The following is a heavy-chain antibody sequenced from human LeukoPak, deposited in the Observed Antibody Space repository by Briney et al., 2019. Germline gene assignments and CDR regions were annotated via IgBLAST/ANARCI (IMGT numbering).Heavy chain of an antibody. CDR3: TRDRRTNVVCYSDH. CDR1: GFTFRSYG. D-gene: IGHD2-8*01. J-gene: IGHJ5*02. CDR2: IWYDASNR. V-gene: IGHV3-33*01. Sequence: GWSLRLSCEASGFTFRSYGMHWVRQAPGKGLEWVAFIWYDASNRYHADSVKGRFTISRDNSKNTLFLQMNSLRAEDTAVYYCTRDRRTNVVCYSDHWGQGTLVTVSS.